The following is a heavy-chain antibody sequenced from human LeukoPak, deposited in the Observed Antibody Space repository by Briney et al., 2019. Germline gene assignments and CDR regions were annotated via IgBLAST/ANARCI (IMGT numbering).Heavy chain of an antibody. J-gene: IGHJ4*02. CDR3: ARTYSSSSGDY. CDR2: ITSSSSTI. CDR1: GFTFSSYS. Sequence: GGSLRLSCAASGFTFSSYSMSWVRQAPGKGLEWVSYITSSSSTIYYADSVKGRFTISRDNAKSSLYLQMNSLRAEDTAVYYCARTYSSSSGDYRGQGTLVTVSS. D-gene: IGHD6-6*01. V-gene: IGHV3-48*01.